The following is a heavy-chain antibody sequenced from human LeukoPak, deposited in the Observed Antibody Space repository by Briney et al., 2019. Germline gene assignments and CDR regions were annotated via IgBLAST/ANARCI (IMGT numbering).Heavy chain of an antibody. Sequence: GGSLRLSCAASGFSFSTYAMSWVRQAPGRGLEWVTASRGNGGRADYADSVEGRFTTSRDNSKNTVYLQMNSQRAEDTAVYYCAKADDTVATNFDSWGQGTLVTVSS. CDR2: SRGNGGRA. V-gene: IGHV3-23*01. D-gene: IGHD5-12*01. J-gene: IGHJ4*02. CDR1: GFSFSTYA. CDR3: AKADDTVATNFDS.